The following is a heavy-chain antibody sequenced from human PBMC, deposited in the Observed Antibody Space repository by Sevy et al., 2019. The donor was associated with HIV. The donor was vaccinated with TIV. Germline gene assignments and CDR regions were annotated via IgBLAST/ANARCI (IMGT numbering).Heavy chain of an antibody. CDR2: VNQDGGEK. V-gene: IGHV3-7*01. D-gene: IGHD2-15*01. CDR3: VRDGISHCSDGSCAVEYFQH. Sequence: GGSLRLSCEASGFTFTRYWMSWVHQDPGKELEWVANVNQDGGEKHYVDSVKGRFTISRDNAKNSVDLQMSSLRAEDTSVYYCVRDGISHCSDGSCAVEYFQHWGQGTLVTVSS. J-gene: IGHJ1*01. CDR1: GFTFTRYW.